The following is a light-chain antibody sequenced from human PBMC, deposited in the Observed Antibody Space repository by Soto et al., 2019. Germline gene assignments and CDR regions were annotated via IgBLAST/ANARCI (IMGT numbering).Light chain of an antibody. CDR3: QQTYSTPRT. CDR1: QGIKND. Sequence: DIQMTQSPSSLSASVGDRVTITCRASQGIKNDLGWYQQKPGKAPKLLIYTTSSLQNGVPSTFSGSGSGTDFTLTISSLQPEDFATYYCQQTYSTPRTFGQGTKVDI. CDR2: TTS. V-gene: IGKV1-39*01. J-gene: IGKJ1*01.